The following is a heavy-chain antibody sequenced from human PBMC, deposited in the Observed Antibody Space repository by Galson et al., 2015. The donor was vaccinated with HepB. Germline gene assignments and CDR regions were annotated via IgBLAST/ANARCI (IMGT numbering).Heavy chain of an antibody. CDR3: AKHRAADFWSGPTFDY. J-gene: IGHJ4*02. V-gene: IGHV3-23*01. Sequence: SLRLSCAASGFTFSNYAINWVRQAPGKGLEWVSGISGSNGSTYYADSVKGRFTISRDNSKNTLYLQMNSLRAEDTAFYYCAKHRAADFWSGPTFDYWGQGALVTVSS. CDR2: ISGSNGST. D-gene: IGHD3-3*01. CDR1: GFTFSNYA.